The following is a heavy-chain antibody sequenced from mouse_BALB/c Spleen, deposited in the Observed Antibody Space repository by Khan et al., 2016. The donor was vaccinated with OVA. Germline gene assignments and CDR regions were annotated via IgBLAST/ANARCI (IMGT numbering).Heavy chain of an antibody. J-gene: IGHJ4*01. CDR3: ARGRTY. CDR2: ISYSGST. V-gene: IGHV3-2*02. CDR1: GYSITSDYA. Sequence: EVQLQESGPGLVKPSQSLSLTCTVTGYSITSDYAWNWIRPFPGNKLGWMGYISYSGSTSYHPSLKSRISITRDTSKNQFFLQLNSVTTEDTATYYCARGRTYWGQGTSVTVSS.